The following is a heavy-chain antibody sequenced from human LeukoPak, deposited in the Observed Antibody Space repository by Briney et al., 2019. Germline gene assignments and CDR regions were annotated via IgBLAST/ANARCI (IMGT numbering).Heavy chain of an antibody. Sequence: PGGSLRLSCAASGFTVSSNYMSWVRQAPGEGLEWVSVIYSGGSTYYADSVKGRFTISRDISKNTLYLQMNSLRAEDTAVYYCARERAYGSGNYFDYWGQGTLVTVSS. CDR3: ARERAYGSGNYFDY. V-gene: IGHV3-53*01. D-gene: IGHD3-10*01. J-gene: IGHJ4*02. CDR2: IYSGGST. CDR1: GFTVSSNY.